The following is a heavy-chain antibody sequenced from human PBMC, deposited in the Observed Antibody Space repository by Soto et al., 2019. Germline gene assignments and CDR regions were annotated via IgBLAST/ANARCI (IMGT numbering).Heavy chain of an antibody. J-gene: IGHJ4*02. CDR3: AREDRVARYFDWLLTFDY. CDR1: GFTFSSYS. CDR2: ISSSSSYI. Sequence: GGSLRLSCAASGFTFSSYSMNWVRQAPGKGLEWVSSISSSSSYIYYADSVKGRFTISRDNAKNSLYLQMNSLRAEDTAVYYCAREDRVARYFDWLLTFDYWGQGTLVTVSS. D-gene: IGHD3-9*01. V-gene: IGHV3-21*01.